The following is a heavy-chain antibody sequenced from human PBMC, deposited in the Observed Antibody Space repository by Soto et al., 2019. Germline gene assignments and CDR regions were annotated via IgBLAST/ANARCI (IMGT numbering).Heavy chain of an antibody. CDR1: GDSISSYF. Sequence: SETLSLTCTVSGDSISSYFCSWIRQPAWKGLEWIGRVHTSGSTTYNPSLKSRVTMSVETSKSQFCLKLTSVTAADKAVYYCAREKAVASKGLLDPCGQGTLVTFSS. D-gene: IGHD6-19*01. J-gene: IGHJ5*02. CDR3: AREKAVASKGLLDP. CDR2: VHTSGST. V-gene: IGHV4-4*07.